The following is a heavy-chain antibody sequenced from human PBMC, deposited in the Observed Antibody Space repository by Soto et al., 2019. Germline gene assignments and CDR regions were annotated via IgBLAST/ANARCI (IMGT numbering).Heavy chain of an antibody. J-gene: IGHJ4*02. Sequence: PGGSLRLSCAASGFTFSDYYMSWIRQAPGKGLEWVSYISSSGITSYSTDSVEGRFTISRDNAKNSLYLHMNSLRADDTAVYYCATLYCSGGSCYNSLDYWGQGTLVTVYS. CDR3: ATLYCSGGSCYNSLDY. D-gene: IGHD2-15*01. CDR1: GFTFSDYY. V-gene: IGHV3-11*01. CDR2: ISSSGITS.